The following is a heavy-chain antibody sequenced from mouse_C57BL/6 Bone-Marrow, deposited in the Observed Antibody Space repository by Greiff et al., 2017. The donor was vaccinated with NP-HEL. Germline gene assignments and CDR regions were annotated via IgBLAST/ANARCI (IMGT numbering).Heavy chain of an antibody. D-gene: IGHD1-1*01. CDR1: GFTFSSYG. CDR2: ISSGGSYT. Sequence: DVKLVESGGDLVKPGGSLKLSCAASGFTFSSYGMSWVRQTPDKRLEWVATISSGGSYTSYLHSVQGRFTISRDNAKNTLYLQMSSLKSEDTAMYYCARQAHYYGSPYYFDYWGQGTTLTVSS. J-gene: IGHJ2*01. V-gene: IGHV5-6*02. CDR3: ARQAHYYGSPYYFDY.